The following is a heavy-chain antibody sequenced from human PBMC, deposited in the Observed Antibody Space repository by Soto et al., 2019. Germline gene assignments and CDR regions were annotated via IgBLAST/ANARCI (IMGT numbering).Heavy chain of an antibody. J-gene: IGHJ6*02. V-gene: IGHV3-33*01. CDR2: IWYDGSNK. CDR1: GFTFSSYG. Sequence: QVQLVESGAGVVQPGRSLRLSCAASGFTFSSYGMHWVRQAPGKGLEWVAVIWYDGSNKYYADSVKGRFTISRDNSKNTLYLQMNSLRAEDTAVYYCARSIAAAGSFGPYYYYGMDVWGQGTTVTVSS. CDR3: ARSIAAAGSFGPYYYYGMDV. D-gene: IGHD6-13*01.